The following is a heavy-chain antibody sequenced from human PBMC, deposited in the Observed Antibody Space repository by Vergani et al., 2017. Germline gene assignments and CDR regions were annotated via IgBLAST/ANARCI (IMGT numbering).Heavy chain of an antibody. V-gene: IGHV1-69*01. Sequence: QVQLVQSGAEVKKPGSSVKVSCKASGVTFSSYAISWVRQAPGQGLEWMGGIIPIFGTANYAQKFQGRVTITADDSKSTAYMELSSLRAEDTAVYYCAAAIGYDILGNFDYWGQGTLVTVSS. CDR2: IIPIFGTA. D-gene: IGHD3-9*01. CDR3: AAAIGYDILGNFDY. J-gene: IGHJ4*02. CDR1: GVTFSSYA.